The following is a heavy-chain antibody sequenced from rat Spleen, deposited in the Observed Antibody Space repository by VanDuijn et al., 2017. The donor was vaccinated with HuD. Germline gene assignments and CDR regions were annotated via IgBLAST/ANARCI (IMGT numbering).Heavy chain of an antibody. CDR3: TREGTIAALAY. V-gene: IGHV5-31*01. CDR2: ITNTGGST. CDR1: GFIFSHYY. Sequence: EVQLVESGGGLVQPGRSLKLSCAASGFIFSHYYMAWIRQAPGKGLEWVASITNTGGSTYYPDSVKGRFTVSRDNAKSTLYLQMNSLRSEDTATYYCTREGTIAALAYWGQGVMVTVSS. J-gene: IGHJ2*01. D-gene: IGHD1-2*01.